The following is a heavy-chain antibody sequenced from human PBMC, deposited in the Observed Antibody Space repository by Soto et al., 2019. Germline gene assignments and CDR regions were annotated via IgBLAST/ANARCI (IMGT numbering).Heavy chain of an antibody. CDR3: ARDGSPLSALVMVVAATSFYGMDV. V-gene: IGHV1-3*01. CDR2: INAGNGNT. Sequence: VSVKVSCKASGYTFTSYAMHWVRPAPGQRLEWMGWINAGNGNTKYSQKFQGRVTITRDTSASTAYMELSSLRSEDTAVYYCARDGSPLSALVMVVAATSFYGMDVWGQGTTVTVSS. D-gene: IGHD2-15*01. CDR1: GYTFTSYA. J-gene: IGHJ6*02.